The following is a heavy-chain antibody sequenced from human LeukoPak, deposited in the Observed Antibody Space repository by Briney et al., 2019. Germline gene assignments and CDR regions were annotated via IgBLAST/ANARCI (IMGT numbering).Heavy chain of an antibody. D-gene: IGHD3-22*01. Sequence: SETLSLTCTVSGGSVSSGSYYWSWIRQPPGKGLEWIGYIYYSGSANYNPSLKSRVTISVDTSKNQFSLKLSSVTAADTAVYYCARVQSEYYYDSSGYYYWGQGTLVTVSS. CDR1: GGSVSSGSYY. CDR3: ARVQSEYYYDSSGYYY. J-gene: IGHJ4*02. CDR2: IYYSGSA. V-gene: IGHV4-61*01.